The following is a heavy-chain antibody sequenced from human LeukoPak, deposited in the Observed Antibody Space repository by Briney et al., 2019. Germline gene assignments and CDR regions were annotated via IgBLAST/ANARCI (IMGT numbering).Heavy chain of an antibody. D-gene: IGHD6-19*01. Sequence: SETLSLTCTVSGCSISSYYWSWIRQPPGKGLEWIGYIYYSGSTNYNPSLKSRVTISADTSKNQFSLKLSSMTAADTAVYYCTRDRGQWLVDSWGQGTLVTVSS. CDR2: IYYSGST. V-gene: IGHV4-59*12. J-gene: IGHJ5*01. CDR1: GCSISSYY. CDR3: TRDRGQWLVDS.